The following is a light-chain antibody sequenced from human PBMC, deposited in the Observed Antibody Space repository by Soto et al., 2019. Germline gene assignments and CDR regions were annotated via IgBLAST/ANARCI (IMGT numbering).Light chain of an antibody. CDR2: AAS. CDR1: QGIRND. J-gene: IGKJ4*01. Sequence: AIQMTQFPSSLSASVGDRVTITYRASQGIRNDLGWYQQKPGKAPKLLISAASTLQSGVPSRFSGSGFGTDFTLTISSLQPEDFATYYCLQDYDYPLTFGGGTKVEIK. V-gene: IGKV1-6*01. CDR3: LQDYDYPLT.